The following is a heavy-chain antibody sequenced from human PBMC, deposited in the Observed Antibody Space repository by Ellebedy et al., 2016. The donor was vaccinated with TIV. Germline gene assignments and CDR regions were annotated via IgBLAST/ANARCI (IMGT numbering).Heavy chain of an antibody. J-gene: IGHJ4*02. CDR3: ARGASRWLQPRYYFDY. Sequence: GGSLRLSCAASGFTVSSNYMSWVRQAPGKGLEWVSVISDSGGSTYYADSVKGRFTISRDNSKNTLYLQMNSLRAEDTAVYYCARGASRWLQPRYYFDYWGQGTLVTVSS. D-gene: IGHD5-24*01. CDR1: GFTVSSNY. CDR2: ISDSGGST. V-gene: IGHV3-66*02.